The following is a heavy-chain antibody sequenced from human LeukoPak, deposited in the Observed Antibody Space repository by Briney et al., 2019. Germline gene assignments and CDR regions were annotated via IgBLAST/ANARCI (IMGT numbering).Heavy chain of an antibody. Sequence: SETLSLTCTVSGGSISNYYWAWIRQPAGQGLEWIGRLYVGRNTDHNPSLKSRVTMSVDSSKNQFSLKLSSVTAADTAVYYCARGYEGGPLWPHWGQGTLVTVSS. D-gene: IGHD5-12*01. CDR1: GGSISNYY. V-gene: IGHV4-4*07. CDR3: ARGYEGGPLWPH. J-gene: IGHJ4*02. CDR2: LYVGRNT.